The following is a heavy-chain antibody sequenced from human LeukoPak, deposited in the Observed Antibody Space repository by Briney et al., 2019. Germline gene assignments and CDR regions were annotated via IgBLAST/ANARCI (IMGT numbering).Heavy chain of an antibody. CDR2: ISSNGGST. CDR3: AREVGRTFDY. J-gene: IGHJ4*02. V-gene: IGHV3-64*01. Sequence: GGSLRLSCAASGFTFSSYAMHWVRQAPGKGLEYVSAISSNGGSTYYANSVKGRFTISRDNSKNTLYLQMGSLRAEDMAVYYCAREVGRTFDYWGQGTLVTVSS. CDR1: GFTFSSYA.